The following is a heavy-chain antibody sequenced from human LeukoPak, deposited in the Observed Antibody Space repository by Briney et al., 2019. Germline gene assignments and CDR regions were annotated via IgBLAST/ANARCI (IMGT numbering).Heavy chain of an antibody. CDR1: GFTFSSYS. CDR3: ARESPGPRYYYGMDA. V-gene: IGHV3-48*01. J-gene: IGHJ6*02. Sequence: GGSLRLSCAASGFTFSSYSMNWVRQAPGKGLEWVSYSSSSSSSTIYYADSVKGRFTISRDNAKNSLYLQMNSLRAEDTAVYYCARESPGPRYYYGMDAWGQGTTVTVSS. CDR2: SSSSSSSTI.